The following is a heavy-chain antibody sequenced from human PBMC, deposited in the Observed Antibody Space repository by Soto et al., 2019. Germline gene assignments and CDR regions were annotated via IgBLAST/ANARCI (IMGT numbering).Heavy chain of an antibody. D-gene: IGHD6-19*01. CDR3: AHGSGWLFDY. J-gene: IGHJ4*02. CDR1: GFSLSTRDVG. CDR2: LYWDDDN. Sequence: QITLKESGPTLVKPTQTLTLTCTFSGFSLSTRDVGVGWIRQPPGKALEWLALLYWDDDNHYSPSLRRRLTLTKDTSKNQVVLTITNMDPVDTATYYCAHGSGWLFDYWGPGTLVTVSS. V-gene: IGHV2-5*02.